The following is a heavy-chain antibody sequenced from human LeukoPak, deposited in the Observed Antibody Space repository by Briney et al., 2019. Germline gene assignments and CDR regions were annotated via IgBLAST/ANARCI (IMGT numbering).Heavy chain of an antibody. J-gene: IGHJ5*02. V-gene: IGHV3-30*02. CDR3: ARVMWSDNGRGNNWFDP. CDR1: GFTFDNYG. Sequence: GGSLRLSCAASGFTFDNYGMHWVRQAPGKGLEWVAFVRYDGVSKCYADSVKGRFTISSDNSINTLYLQMNSLRDEDTAVYYCARVMWSDNGRGNNWFDPWGQGTLVTVSS. D-gene: IGHD2-21*01. CDR2: VRYDGVSK.